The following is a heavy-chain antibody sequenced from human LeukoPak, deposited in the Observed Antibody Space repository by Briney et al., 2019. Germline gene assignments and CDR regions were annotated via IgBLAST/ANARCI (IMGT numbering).Heavy chain of an antibody. V-gene: IGHV4-59*08. CDR3: ARHSGMTGYHYYGMDV. CDR1: GGSISSYY. D-gene: IGHD1-1*01. CDR2: ISYSGST. Sequence: SETLSLTCTVSGGSISSYYWSWIRQPPGKGLEWIGYISYSGSTNYNSSLKSRVTISVDTSKNQFSLKVSSVTAADTAVYYCARHSGMTGYHYYGMDVWGQGTTVTVSS. J-gene: IGHJ6*02.